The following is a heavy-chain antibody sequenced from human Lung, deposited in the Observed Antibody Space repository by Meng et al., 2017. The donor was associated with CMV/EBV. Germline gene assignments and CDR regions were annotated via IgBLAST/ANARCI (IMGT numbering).Heavy chain of an antibody. Sequence: GGSLRPXCAAFGFTSSSYGMHWVRQAPGKGLEWVAFIRNDGSNKNYADSVKVRFTISRDNSKNTLYLQMNSLRAEDTAVYDCAKERRAARGGYFDYWGQGXLVTVSS. V-gene: IGHV3-30*02. D-gene: IGHD6-25*01. J-gene: IGHJ4*02. CDR3: AKERRAARGGYFDY. CDR1: GFTSSSYG. CDR2: IRNDGSNK.